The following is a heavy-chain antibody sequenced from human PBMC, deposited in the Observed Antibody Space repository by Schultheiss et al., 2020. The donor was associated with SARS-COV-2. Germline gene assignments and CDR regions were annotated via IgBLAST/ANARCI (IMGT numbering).Heavy chain of an antibody. CDR1: GYIFASYW. J-gene: IGHJ5*02. D-gene: IGHD3-3*01. CDR2: IYPGDADA. V-gene: IGHV5-51*01. CDR3: ARDFRQRFDP. Sequence: GGSLRLSCKGSGYIFASYWIGWVRQMPGKGLEWMGIIYPGDADAIYGPSFEGQVTFSADTSISTVYLQWSSLKASDNAMYYCARDFRQRFDPWGQGTLVTVSS.